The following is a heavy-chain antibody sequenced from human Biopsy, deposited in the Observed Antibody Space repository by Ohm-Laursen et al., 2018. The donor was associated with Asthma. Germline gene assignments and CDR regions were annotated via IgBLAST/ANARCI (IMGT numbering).Heavy chain of an antibody. CDR3: ARTYYDFLTGQVKDAFGV. J-gene: IGHJ3*01. V-gene: IGHV1-3*04. Sequence: ASVKVSCKASGYNFISFAIHWVRQAPEQRLEWMGWVNTGNGDTKYSQKFQGRVTITRDTSASTAYMELRSLRSEDTATYYCARTYYDFLTGQVKDAFGVWGQGTMVTVSS. CDR1: GYNFISFA. D-gene: IGHD3-9*01. CDR2: VNTGNGDT.